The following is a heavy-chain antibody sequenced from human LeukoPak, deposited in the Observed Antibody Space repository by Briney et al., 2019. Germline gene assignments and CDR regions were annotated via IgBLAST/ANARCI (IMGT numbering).Heavy chain of an antibody. CDR2: INHSGST. D-gene: IGHD5-18*01. Sequence: PSETLSLTCAVYGGSFSGYYWSWIRQPPGKGLEWIGEINHSGSTNYNPSLKSRVTISVDTSKNQFSLKLSSVTAADTAVYYCAMSDTAMADGDYWGQGTLVTVSS. J-gene: IGHJ4*02. V-gene: IGHV4-34*01. CDR3: AMSDTAMADGDY. CDR1: GGSFSGYY.